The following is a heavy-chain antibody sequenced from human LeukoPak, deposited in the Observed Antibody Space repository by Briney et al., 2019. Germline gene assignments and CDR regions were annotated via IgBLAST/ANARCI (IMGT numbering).Heavy chain of an antibody. CDR2: ISSSSSYI. D-gene: IGHD3-22*01. V-gene: IGHV3-21*01. CDR1: GFTFSSYS. CDR3: AREYYYDSSGYWNIGGAFDI. Sequence: PGGSLRLSCAASGFTFSSYSMNWVRQAPGKGLEWVSSISSSSSYIYYADSVKGRFTISRDDAKNSLYLQMNSLRAEDTAVYYCAREYYYDSSGYWNIGGAFDIWGQGTMVTVSS. J-gene: IGHJ3*02.